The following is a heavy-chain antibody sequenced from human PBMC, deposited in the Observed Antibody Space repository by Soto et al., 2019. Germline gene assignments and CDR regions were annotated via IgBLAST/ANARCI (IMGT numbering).Heavy chain of an antibody. CDR1: GFTFRWFG. J-gene: IGHJ5*02. Sequence: GGSLRLSCAGSGFTFRWFGMNWVRQAPGKGLEWVARISNDGSNEYYVDSVKGRFTISRDNSKNSLHLQMNSLRAEDTAVNYCTRDASRDSSARGWFDPWGPGTLVTVSS. CDR2: ISNDGSNE. CDR3: TRDASRDSSARGWFDP. D-gene: IGHD6-13*01. V-gene: IGHV3-30*03.